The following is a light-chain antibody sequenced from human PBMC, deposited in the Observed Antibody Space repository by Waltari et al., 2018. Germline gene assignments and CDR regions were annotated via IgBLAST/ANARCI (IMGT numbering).Light chain of an antibody. CDR3: ASWDDSLNGHWV. CDR1: PSNIGGNL. Sequence: QSVLTQPPSASGTPGQSVPIPCSGVPSNIGGNLVTWYQQLPGKAPKLLIYRSDLRPSGVPDRFSGSKSGTSASLAISGLQSEDEADYFCASWDDSLNGHWVFGGGTKVTVL. V-gene: IGLV1-44*01. J-gene: IGLJ3*02. CDR2: RSD.